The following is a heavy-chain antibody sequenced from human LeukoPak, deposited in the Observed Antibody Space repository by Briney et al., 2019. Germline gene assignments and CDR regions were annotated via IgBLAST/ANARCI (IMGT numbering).Heavy chain of an antibody. D-gene: IGHD4-23*01. V-gene: IGHV1-46*01. CDR3: ARAYYGGKYYYYGMDV. Sequence: ASVKVSCKASGYTFTSYYMHWVRQAPGQGLEWMGIINPSGGSTSYAQKFQGRVTMTRDTPTSTVYMELSSLRSEDTAVYYCARAYYGGKYYYYGMDVWGQGTTVTVSS. CDR2: INPSGGST. CDR1: GYTFTSYY. J-gene: IGHJ6*02.